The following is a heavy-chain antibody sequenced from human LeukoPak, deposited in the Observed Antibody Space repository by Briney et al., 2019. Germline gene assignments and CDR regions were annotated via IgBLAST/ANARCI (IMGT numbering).Heavy chain of an antibody. J-gene: IGHJ5*02. D-gene: IGHD3-16*01. Sequence: GGSLRLSCAASGFTFSSYWMRWVRQAPGKGLEWVANIKQDGSEKYYVDSVKGRFTISRDNAKNSLYLQMNSLRAEDTAVYYCARELVITFGGDWFDPWGQGTLVTVSS. CDR2: IKQDGSEK. CDR3: ARELVITFGGDWFDP. CDR1: GFTFSSYW. V-gene: IGHV3-7*01.